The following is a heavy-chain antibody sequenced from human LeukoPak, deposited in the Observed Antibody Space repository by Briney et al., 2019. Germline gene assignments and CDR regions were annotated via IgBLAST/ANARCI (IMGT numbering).Heavy chain of an antibody. CDR2: ISSSGSTI. D-gene: IGHD2/OR15-2a*01. Sequence: GGSLRLSCAASGFTFSDYYMSWIRQAPGKGLEWVSYISSSGSTIYYADSVKGRFTVSRDNSKNTLYLQMNSLRAEDTAIYYCAKDALLLSTNDAFDIWGQGTMVTVSS. V-gene: IGHV3-11*01. J-gene: IGHJ3*02. CDR3: AKDALLLSTNDAFDI. CDR1: GFTFSDYY.